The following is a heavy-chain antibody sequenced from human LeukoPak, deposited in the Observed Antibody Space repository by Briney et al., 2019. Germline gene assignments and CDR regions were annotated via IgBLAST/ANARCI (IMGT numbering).Heavy chain of an antibody. CDR1: GYTFTGYY. Sequence: ASVKVSCKASGYTFTGYYMHWVRQAPGQGLEWMGIINPSGGSTSYAQKFQGRVTMTRETSTSTVYMELSSLRSEDTAVYYCARGPIVVVPAAMFGYIVYWGQGTLVTVSS. D-gene: IGHD2-2*01. CDR2: INPSGGST. J-gene: IGHJ4*02. V-gene: IGHV1-46*01. CDR3: ARGPIVVVPAAMFGYIVY.